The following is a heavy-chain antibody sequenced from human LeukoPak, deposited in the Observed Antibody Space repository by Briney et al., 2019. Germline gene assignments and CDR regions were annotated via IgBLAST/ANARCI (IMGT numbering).Heavy chain of an antibody. V-gene: IGHV3-23*01. CDR2: ITDTGANT. D-gene: IGHD1-26*01. J-gene: IGHJ4*02. CDR1: GFTFSNYA. CDR3: AKDPGEGSYLYYFDY. Sequence: PGGSLRLSCAASGFTFSNYAMNWVRQAPGKGLEWVSGITDTGANTYYADSVKGRFTISRDNSKNTLFLQMNRLRDDDTAVYYCAKDPGEGSYLYYFDYWGQGTLVTVSS.